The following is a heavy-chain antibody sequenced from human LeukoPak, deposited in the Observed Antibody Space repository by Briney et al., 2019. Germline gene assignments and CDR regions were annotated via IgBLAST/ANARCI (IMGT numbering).Heavy chain of an antibody. D-gene: IGHD1-7*01. Sequence: GGSLRLSCAASGFTFSSYSMNWVRQAPGKGLEWVSSISSSSSYIYYADSVKGRFTISRDNAKNSLYLQMNRLRDEDTAVYSCARLELPYYYMDVWGKGTTVTVSS. CDR2: ISSSSSYI. CDR3: ARLELPYYYMDV. J-gene: IGHJ6*03. V-gene: IGHV3-21*01. CDR1: GFTFSSYS.